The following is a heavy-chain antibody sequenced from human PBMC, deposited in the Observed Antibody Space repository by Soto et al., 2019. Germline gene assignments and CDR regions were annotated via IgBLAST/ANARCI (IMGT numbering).Heavy chain of an antibody. CDR1: GAALKTGNYG. CDR3: ARLRIATNNYKWFDP. J-gene: IGHJ5*02. Sequence: SETRSVTCRVRGAALKTGNYGKSWIPQVPGKGLEWIGHIYVTGAVDYNPSLRDRITVSRDTSERQFSLKLRLVTAADTAVYSCARLRIATNNYKWFDPWGQGTMVTVSS. D-gene: IGHD2-21*01. CDR2: IYVTGAV. V-gene: IGHV4-31*03.